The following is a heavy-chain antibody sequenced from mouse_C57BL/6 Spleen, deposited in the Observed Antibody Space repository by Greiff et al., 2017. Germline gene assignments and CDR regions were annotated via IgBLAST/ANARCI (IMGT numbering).Heavy chain of an antibody. CDR3: ARSRYYGSRGDY. J-gene: IGHJ2*01. D-gene: IGHD1-1*01. CDR2: INPGSGGT. CDR1: GYAFTNYL. V-gene: IGHV1-54*01. Sequence: LQESGAELVRPGTSVKVSCKASGYAFTNYLIEWVKQRPGQGLEWIGVINPGSGGTNYNEKFKGKATLTADKSSSTAYMQLSSLTSEDSAVYFCARSRYYGSRGDYWGQGTTLTVSS.